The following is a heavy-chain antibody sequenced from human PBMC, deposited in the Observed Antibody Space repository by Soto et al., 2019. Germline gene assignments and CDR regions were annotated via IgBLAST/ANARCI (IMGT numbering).Heavy chain of an antibody. CDR3: ARVGYSGSPEAPDAFDI. J-gene: IGHJ3*02. CDR1: GFTFSDYY. CDR2: ISSSGSTI. Sequence: PGGSLRLSCAASGFTFSDYYMSWIRQAPGKGLEWVSYISSSGSTIYYADSVKGRFTISRDNAKNSLYLQMNSLRAEDTAVYYCARVGYSGSPEAPDAFDIWGQGTMVTVAS. V-gene: IGHV3-11*01. D-gene: IGHD1-26*01.